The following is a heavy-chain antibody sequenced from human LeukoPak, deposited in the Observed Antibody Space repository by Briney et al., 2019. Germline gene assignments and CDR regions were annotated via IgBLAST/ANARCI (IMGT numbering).Heavy chain of an antibody. J-gene: IGHJ4*02. CDR1: GFTFSSYS. CDR3: ARAQRSGYYAFDY. CDR2: ISSSTTTI. Sequence: GGSLRLSCEASGFTFSSYSLNWVRQAPGKGLEWVSYISSSTTTIYYADSVKGRFTISRDSAKNSLYLQLNSLRAEDTAVYYCARAQRSGYYAFDYWGQGTLVTVSS. D-gene: IGHD3-3*01. V-gene: IGHV3-48*04.